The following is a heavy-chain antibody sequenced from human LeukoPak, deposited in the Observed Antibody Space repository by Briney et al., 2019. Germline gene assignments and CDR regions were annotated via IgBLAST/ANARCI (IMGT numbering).Heavy chain of an antibody. Sequence: GGSLRLSCAASGVTLSNYGMNWVRHATAKGLEWGSTMSVSGDSTYYADSVKRRFTISRDNSKNTLYLQMNSLRAEDTAVYYCARKSLAARGMDQWGQGTLVTVSS. J-gene: IGHJ4*02. D-gene: IGHD6-6*01. CDR1: GVTLSNYG. CDR2: MSVSGDST. V-gene: IGHV3-23*01. CDR3: ARKSLAARGMDQ.